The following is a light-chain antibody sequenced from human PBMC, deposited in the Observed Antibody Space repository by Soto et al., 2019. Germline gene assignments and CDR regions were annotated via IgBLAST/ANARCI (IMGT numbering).Light chain of an antibody. V-gene: IGLV2-11*01. J-gene: IGLJ1*01. CDR2: DVT. Sequence: QSALTQPRSVSGSPGQSVTISCTGTSSDVGGYNYVSWYQQHPGKAPKLMIYDVTKRPSGVPDRFSGSKSGYTASLTISGLQTDDEADYYCCSYAGNYSYVFGTGTKLTVL. CDR1: SSDVGGYNY. CDR3: CSYAGNYSYV.